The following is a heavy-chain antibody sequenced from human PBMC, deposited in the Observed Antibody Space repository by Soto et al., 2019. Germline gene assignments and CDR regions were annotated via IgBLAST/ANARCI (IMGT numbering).Heavy chain of an antibody. Sequence: GGSLRLSCAASGFTFGRNGMHWVLQAPGKGLEWVAVLSFDGRIEYYADSVKGRFKIFRDNPKNTLYLQMNTLRPDDTALYYCAKDRDRPWPLSYWAQGALVPVSS. J-gene: IGHJ1*01. V-gene: IGHV3-30*18. CDR3: AKDRDRPWPLSY. CDR1: GFTFGRNG. CDR2: LSFDGRIE.